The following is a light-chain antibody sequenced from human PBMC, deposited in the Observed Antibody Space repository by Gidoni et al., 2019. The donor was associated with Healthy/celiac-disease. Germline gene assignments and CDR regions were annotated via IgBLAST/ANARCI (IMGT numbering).Light chain of an antibody. J-gene: IGKJ2*01. Sequence: EIVLTQSPGTLSLSPGERATLSCRASQSVSSSYLAWYQQKPGQAPRLLIYGASSRATGIPDRFSGSGFGTDFTLTISRLEPEDFAVYYCQQYGSLPHTFGQGTKLEIK. CDR3: QQYGSLPHT. V-gene: IGKV3-20*01. CDR1: QSVSSSY. CDR2: GAS.